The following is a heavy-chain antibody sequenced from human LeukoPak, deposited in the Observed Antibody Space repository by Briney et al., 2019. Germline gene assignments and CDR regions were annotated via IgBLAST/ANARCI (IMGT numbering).Heavy chain of an antibody. CDR1: GFTFSSYA. Sequence: GGSLRLSCSASGFTFSSYAMHWVRQAPGKGLEWVAVISYDGSSKYYADCVKGRFTISRDNSKNTLYLQMNSLRAEDTAVYYCARDFDSSGWYVPLYYFDYWGQGTLVTVSS. CDR3: ARDFDSSGWYVPLYYFDY. V-gene: IGHV3-30-3*01. J-gene: IGHJ4*02. D-gene: IGHD6-19*01. CDR2: ISYDGSSK.